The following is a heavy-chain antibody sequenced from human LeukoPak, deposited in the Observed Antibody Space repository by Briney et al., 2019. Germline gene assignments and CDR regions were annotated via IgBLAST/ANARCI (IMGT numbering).Heavy chain of an antibody. V-gene: IGHV4-38-2*01. CDR2: INHSGST. CDR3: ARGVVPAAMGAFDI. CDR1: GYSISSGYY. D-gene: IGHD2-2*01. Sequence: KPSETLSLTCAVSGYSISSGYYWGWIRQPPGKGLEWIGEINHSGSTNYNPSLKSRVTISVDTSKNQFSLKLSSVTAADTAVYYCARGVVPAAMGAFDIWGQGTMVTVSS. J-gene: IGHJ3*02.